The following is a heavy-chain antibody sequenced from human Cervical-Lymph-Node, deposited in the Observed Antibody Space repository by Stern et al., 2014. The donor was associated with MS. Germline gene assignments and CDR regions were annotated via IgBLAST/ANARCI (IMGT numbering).Heavy chain of an antibody. Sequence: VQLVESGGALVQPGRSLRLSCAASGFTFSSYGMHCVRQAPGKGLEVVTVISYYGNHKYYAASVKGRFSISRDNSKNTLHLQMNSVTPDDTAIYYCARDYEDTSMLFDHWGQGTLVTVSS. J-gene: IGHJ4*02. CDR2: ISYYGNHK. D-gene: IGHD2-8*01. CDR1: GFTFSSYG. CDR3: ARDYEDTSMLFDH. V-gene: IGHV3-30*03.